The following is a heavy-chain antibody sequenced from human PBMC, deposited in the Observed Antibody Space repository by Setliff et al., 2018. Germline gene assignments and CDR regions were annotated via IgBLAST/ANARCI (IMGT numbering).Heavy chain of an antibody. CDR1: GGSFSTYF. CDR2: INQGGGAQ. D-gene: IGHD3-16*01. J-gene: IGHJ6*03. CDR3: ARDPIGPFLCNMDD. Sequence: ETLSLTCAVYGGSFSTYFWSWIRQPPGQGREWVANINQGGGAQFYVDSVKGRFTISRDNAKNSLYLQMSSLRAEDTAVYSCARDPIGPFLCNMDDWGKGTTVTVSS. V-gene: IGHV3-7*01.